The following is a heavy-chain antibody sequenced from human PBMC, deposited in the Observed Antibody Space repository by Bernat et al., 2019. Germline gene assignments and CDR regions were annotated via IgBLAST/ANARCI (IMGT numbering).Heavy chain of an antibody. CDR3: AKVSNPKTYYYYMDV. Sequence: EVQLVETGGGLTQPGGSLRLSCAVSGLTVSSNYMSWVRQAPGKGLEWVSLIYSGDTTYYTDSVKGRFTISRDNAKNSLYLQMNSLRAEDTALYYCAKVSNPKTYYYYMDVWGKGTTVTVSS. CDR2: IYSGDTT. CDR1: GLTVSSNY. J-gene: IGHJ6*03. D-gene: IGHD3-3*02. V-gene: IGHV3-53*05.